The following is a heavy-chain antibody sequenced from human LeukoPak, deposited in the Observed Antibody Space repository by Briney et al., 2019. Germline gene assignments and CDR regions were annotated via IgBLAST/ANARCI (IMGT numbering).Heavy chain of an antibody. Sequence: PGRSLRLSCAASGFTFSSYGMHWVRQAPGKGLEWVAVISYDGSNKYYADSVKGRFTISRDNSKNTLYLQMNSLRAEDTAVYYCAEDYSSSWNDYYYYGMDVWGQGTTVTVSS. CDR1: GFTFSSYG. CDR3: AEDYSSSWNDYYYYGMDV. J-gene: IGHJ6*02. V-gene: IGHV3-30*18. CDR2: ISYDGSNK. D-gene: IGHD6-13*01.